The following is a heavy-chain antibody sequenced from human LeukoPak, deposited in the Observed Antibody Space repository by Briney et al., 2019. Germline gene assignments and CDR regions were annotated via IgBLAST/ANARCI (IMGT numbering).Heavy chain of an antibody. V-gene: IGHV3-30*04. Sequence: PGGSLRLSCAASGFTFSSYARQWVRQAPGKGLEWVAVISYDGSNKYYAESVKGRFTISRDNSKNTLYLQMNSLRAEDTAVYYCARDRGGSYGDYIYYGMDVWGKGTTVTVSS. CDR2: ISYDGSNK. D-gene: IGHD4-17*01. J-gene: IGHJ6*04. CDR3: ARDRGGSYGDYIYYGMDV. CDR1: GFTFSSYA.